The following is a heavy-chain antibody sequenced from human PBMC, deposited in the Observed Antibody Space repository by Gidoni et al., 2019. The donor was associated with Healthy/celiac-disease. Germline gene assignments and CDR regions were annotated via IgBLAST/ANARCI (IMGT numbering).Heavy chain of an antibody. CDR3: ARVEGYCSGGSCHFDY. Sequence: QVQLQESGPGLVKPSQTLSLTCTVSGGSISRGGYYWSWIRQHPGKGLEWIGSIYYSGSTYYNPSLKSRVTISVDTSKNQFSLKLSSVTAADTAVYYCARVEGYCSGGSCHFDYWGQGTLVTVSS. D-gene: IGHD2-15*01. CDR1: GGSISRGGYY. J-gene: IGHJ4*02. V-gene: IGHV4-31*03. CDR2: IYYSGST.